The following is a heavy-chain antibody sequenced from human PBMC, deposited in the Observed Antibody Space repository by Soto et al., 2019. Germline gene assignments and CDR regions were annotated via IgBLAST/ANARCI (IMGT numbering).Heavy chain of an antibody. V-gene: IGHV3-74*01. Sequence: GGSLRLSWAASGFTFSSYWMHWVRQAPGKGLVWVSRINSDGSSTSYADSVKGRFTISRDNSKNTLYLQMNSLRAEDTAVYYCAKDALDSEQLAQIFDYWGQGTLVTVSS. CDR1: GFTFSSYW. D-gene: IGHD6-13*01. J-gene: IGHJ4*02. CDR3: AKDALDSEQLAQIFDY. CDR2: INSDGSST.